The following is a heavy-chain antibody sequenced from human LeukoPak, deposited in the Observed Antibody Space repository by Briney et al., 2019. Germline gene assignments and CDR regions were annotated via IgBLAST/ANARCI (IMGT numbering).Heavy chain of an antibody. Sequence: WIRQPAGKGLEWVSGISWNSGSIGYADSVKGRFTISRDNAKNSLYLQMNSLRAEDTALYYCAKDISGSGSYYLDYWGQGTLVTVSS. CDR2: ISWNSGSI. V-gene: IGHV3-9*01. D-gene: IGHD3-10*01. CDR3: AKDISGSGSYYLDY. J-gene: IGHJ4*02.